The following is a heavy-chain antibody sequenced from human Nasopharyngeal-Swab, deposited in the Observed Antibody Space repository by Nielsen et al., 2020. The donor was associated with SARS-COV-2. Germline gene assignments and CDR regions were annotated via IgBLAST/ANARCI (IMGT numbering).Heavy chain of an antibody. V-gene: IGHV3-21*01. CDR2: ISAGGAYI. CDR3: VRSDRCTNGVCLYEGTMFDP. Sequence: GESLKISCAASGFFFSTYSMNWVRQAPGKGLEWVSSISAGGAYIYYADSLQGRFSVSRDNARSSLYLQMNNLRAEDTAVYYCVRSDRCTNGVCLYEGTMFDPWGQGTLVTVSS. CDR1: GFFFSTYS. D-gene: IGHD2-8*01. J-gene: IGHJ5*02.